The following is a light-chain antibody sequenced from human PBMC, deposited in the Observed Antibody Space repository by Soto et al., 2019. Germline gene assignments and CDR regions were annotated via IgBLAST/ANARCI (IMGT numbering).Light chain of an antibody. J-gene: IGKJ1*01. CDR1: QSVSSN. CDR3: QQYNNWPRT. CDR2: GAS. Sequence: EMVITQSPATLSVSTGERATLSCRASQSVSSNLAWYQQKPGQAPRLLIYGASTRATGIPARFSGSGSGTEFTLTISSXQSEDFAVYYCQQYNNWPRTFGQGTKVDIK. V-gene: IGKV3-15*01.